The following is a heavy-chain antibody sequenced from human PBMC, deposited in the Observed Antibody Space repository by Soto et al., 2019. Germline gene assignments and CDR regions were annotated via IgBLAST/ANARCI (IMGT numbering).Heavy chain of an antibody. D-gene: IGHD6-13*01. Sequence: SETLSLTCTASGGSIRSSSYYWAWIRQPPGKGLEWIGTIYYSGNTYYNPSLKSRVTISVDTSKNQFSVKLSSVTAADTAVYYSPRERAGGNWFDPWGQGPPVTVSP. J-gene: IGHJ5*02. CDR3: PRERAGGNWFDP. V-gene: IGHV4-39*01. CDR1: GGSIRSSSYY. CDR2: IYYSGNT.